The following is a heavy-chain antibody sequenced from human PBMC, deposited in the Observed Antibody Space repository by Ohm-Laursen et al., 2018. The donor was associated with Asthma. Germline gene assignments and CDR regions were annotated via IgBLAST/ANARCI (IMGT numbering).Heavy chain of an antibody. CDR2: ISTASTFI. Sequence: GSLRLSCAASGYTFSRYSIHWVRQFPGKGLEWVASISTASTFIYYADSVRGRFTTSRDNAKNSVYLQMNSLRAEDTALYYCAKDPYGAQIRGRFDYWGQGTLVTVSS. D-gene: IGHD4-17*01. J-gene: IGHJ4*02. V-gene: IGHV3-21*01. CDR3: AKDPYGAQIRGRFDY. CDR1: GYTFSRYS.